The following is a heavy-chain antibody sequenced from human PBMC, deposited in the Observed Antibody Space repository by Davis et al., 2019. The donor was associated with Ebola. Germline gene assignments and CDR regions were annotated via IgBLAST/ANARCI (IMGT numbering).Heavy chain of an antibody. Sequence: ASVKVSCKASGYTFTSYYMHWVRQAPGQGLEWMGIINPSGGSTSYAQKFQGRVTMTRNTSTSTVYMELSSLGSEDTAVYYCARGPAVGVRVGEPGFDDWGQGTLVTVSS. J-gene: IGHJ4*02. CDR3: ARGPAVGVRVGEPGFDD. D-gene: IGHD1-26*01. CDR2: INPSGGST. V-gene: IGHV1-46*01. CDR1: GYTFTSYY.